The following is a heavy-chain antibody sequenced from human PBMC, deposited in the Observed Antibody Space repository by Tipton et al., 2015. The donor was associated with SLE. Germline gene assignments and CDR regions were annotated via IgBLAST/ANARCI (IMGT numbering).Heavy chain of an antibody. CDR3: ARGGVTLFGVVTSDY. CDR2: FAHSGSS. J-gene: IGHJ4*02. D-gene: IGHD3-3*01. Sequence: TLSLTCTVSGGSISRSSYYWGWIRQPPGKGLEWIGSFAHSGSSFYNPSLKSRVSISADTSKNAFSLRVNSVTAADTAVYYCARGGVTLFGVVTSDYWGQGTLVTVSS. CDR1: GGSISRSSYY. V-gene: IGHV4-39*07.